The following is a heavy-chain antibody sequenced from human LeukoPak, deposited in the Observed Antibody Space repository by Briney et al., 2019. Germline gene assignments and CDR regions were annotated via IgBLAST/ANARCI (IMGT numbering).Heavy chain of an antibody. CDR3: ARELDSSGYYNWFDP. V-gene: IGHV1-2*02. CDR2: INPNSGGT. CDR1: GYTFTGYY. Sequence: ASVKVSCKASGYTFTGYYMHWVRQAPGQGLEWMGWINPNSGGTNYAQKFQGRVTMTRDTSISTAYMELSRLRSDDTAVYYCARELDSSGYYNWFDPWGQGTLVTVSS. D-gene: IGHD3-22*01. J-gene: IGHJ5*02.